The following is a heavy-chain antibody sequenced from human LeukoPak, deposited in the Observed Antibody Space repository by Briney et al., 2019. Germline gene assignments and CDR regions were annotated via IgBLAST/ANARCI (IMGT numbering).Heavy chain of an antibody. V-gene: IGHV4-39*07. D-gene: IGHD3-22*01. CDR3: ARGRKITMIVVVIHGAFDI. Sequence: PSESLSLACTVAGGSISSSSHGWGWIRQPPGKGLEWIGSIYYSGSTYYNPSLKSRVTISVDTSKNQFSLKLSSVTAADTAVYYCARGRKITMIVVVIHGAFDIWGQGTMVTVSS. CDR1: GGSISSSSHG. J-gene: IGHJ3*02. CDR2: IYYSGST.